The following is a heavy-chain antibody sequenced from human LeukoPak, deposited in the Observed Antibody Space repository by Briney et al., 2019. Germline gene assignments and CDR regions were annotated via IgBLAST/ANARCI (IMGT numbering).Heavy chain of an antibody. Sequence: PGGSLRLSCAASGFTFSDSYMSWIRQAPGKGLEWVSYISSSGSTIYYADSVKGRFTISRDNAKNSLYLQMNSLRAEDTAVYYCATVARYYYYMDVWGKGTTVTVSS. CDR3: ATVARYYYYMDV. J-gene: IGHJ6*03. V-gene: IGHV3-11*04. CDR2: ISSSGSTI. CDR1: GFTFSDSY.